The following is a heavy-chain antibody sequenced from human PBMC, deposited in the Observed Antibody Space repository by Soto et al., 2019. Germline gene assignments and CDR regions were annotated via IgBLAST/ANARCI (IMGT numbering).Heavy chain of an antibody. CDR3: ARDLRDNSYYYYGMDV. CDR1: GGSVSSGSYY. J-gene: IGHJ6*02. V-gene: IGHV4-61*01. D-gene: IGHD1-20*01. Sequence: SETLSLTCTVSGGSVSSGSYYWSWIRQPPGKGLEWIGHIYYSGSTNYNPSLKSRVTISVDTSKNQFSLKLSSVTAADTAVYYCARDLRDNSYYYYGMDVWGQGTTVT. CDR2: IYYSGST.